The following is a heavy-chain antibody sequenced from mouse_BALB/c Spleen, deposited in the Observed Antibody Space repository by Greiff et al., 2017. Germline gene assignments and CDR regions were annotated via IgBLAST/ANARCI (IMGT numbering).Heavy chain of an antibody. CDR1: GDSITSGY. Sequence: VQLKQSGPSLVKPSQTLSLTCSVTGDSITSGYWNWIRKFPGNKLEYMGYISYSGSTYYNPSLKSRISITRDTSKNQYYLQLNSVTTEDTATYYCARVGDGNYAMDYWGQGTSVTVSS. V-gene: IGHV3-8*02. CDR3: ARVGDGNYAMDY. D-gene: IGHD2-1*01. CDR2: ISYSGST. J-gene: IGHJ4*01.